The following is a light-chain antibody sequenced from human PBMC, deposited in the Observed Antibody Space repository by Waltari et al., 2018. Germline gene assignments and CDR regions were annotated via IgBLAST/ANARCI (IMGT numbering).Light chain of an antibody. CDR1: SSAIGAFDF. Sequence: QSALTQPRPVSGSPGQSVTISCTGTSSAIGAFDFVSWYQQYPGQAPKLMIYDVNKRPPGVPDRFSASKSGNTASLTISGLLNEDEADYYCCSYAGADTSVLFGGGTTVTVL. V-gene: IGLV2-11*01. CDR2: DVN. J-gene: IGLJ2*01. CDR3: CSYAGADTSVL.